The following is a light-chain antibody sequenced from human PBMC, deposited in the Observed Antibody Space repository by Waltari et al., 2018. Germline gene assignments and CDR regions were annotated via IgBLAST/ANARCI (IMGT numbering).Light chain of an antibody. J-gene: IGKJ1*01. CDR3: QQRSSWPRT. CDR2: SAS. V-gene: IGKV3-11*01. Sequence: DIVLTQSPATLSFSPGERATLSCRASQSINNYIAWYQQKPGQAPRLLIYSASNRATGIPARFSGSGSGTDFFLTISSLDPEDFAVYYCQQRSSWPRTFGQGTRVEIK. CDR1: QSINNY.